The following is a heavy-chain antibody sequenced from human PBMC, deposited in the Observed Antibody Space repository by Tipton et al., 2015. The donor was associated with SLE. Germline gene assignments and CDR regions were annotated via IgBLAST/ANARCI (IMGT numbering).Heavy chain of an antibody. D-gene: IGHD1-26*01. CDR3: ARYGTYDGSRYFQH. J-gene: IGHJ1*01. CDR1: GFTFSSYE. Sequence: SLRLSCAASGFTFSSYEMNWVRQAPGKGLEWVSYISSSGSTIYYADSVKGRFTISRDNAKNSLYLQMNSLRAEDTAVYYCARYGTYDGSRYFQHWGQGTPVTVSS. CDR2: ISSSGSTI. V-gene: IGHV3-48*03.